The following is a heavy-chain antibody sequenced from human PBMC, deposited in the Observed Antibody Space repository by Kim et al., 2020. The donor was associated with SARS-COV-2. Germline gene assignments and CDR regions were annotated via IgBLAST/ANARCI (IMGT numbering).Heavy chain of an antibody. J-gene: IGHJ3*02. D-gene: IGHD3-22*01. V-gene: IGHV1-2*02. CDR2: INPNSGGT. CDR1: GYTFTGYY. Sequence: ASVKVSCKASGYTFTGYYMHWVRQAPGQGLEWMGWINPNSGGTNYAQKFQGRVTMTRDTSISTAYMELSRLRSDDTAVYYCARDCCITMIVDQGGIRDAFDIWGQGTMVTVSS. CDR3: ARDCCITMIVDQGGIRDAFDI.